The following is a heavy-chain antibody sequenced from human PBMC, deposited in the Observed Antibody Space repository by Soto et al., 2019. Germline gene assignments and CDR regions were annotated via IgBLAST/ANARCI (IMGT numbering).Heavy chain of an antibody. V-gene: IGHV1-69*02. D-gene: IGHD2-15*01. Sequence: ASVKVSCKASGGTFSSYTISWVRQAPGQGLEWMGRIIPILGIANYAQKFQGRVTITADKSTSTAYMELSSLRSEDTAVYYCARGYCSGGSCYSRSIGWFDPWGQGTLVTVSS. CDR3: ARGYCSGGSCYSRSIGWFDP. CDR2: IIPILGIA. J-gene: IGHJ5*02. CDR1: GGTFSSYT.